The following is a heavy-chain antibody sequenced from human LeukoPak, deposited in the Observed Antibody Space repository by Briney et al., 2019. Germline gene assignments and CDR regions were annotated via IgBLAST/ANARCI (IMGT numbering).Heavy chain of an antibody. D-gene: IGHD5-18*01. CDR3: AKHGYSYGYFDY. J-gene: IGHJ4*02. V-gene: IGHV3-21*04. CDR2: ISSSSSYI. Sequence: GGSLRLSCAASGFTFSSYSMNWVRQAPGKGLEWVSSISSSSSYIYYADSVKGRFTISRDISGTTLYLQMNSLSAEDTAIYYCAKHGYSYGYFDYWGQGTLVTVSS. CDR1: GFTFSSYS.